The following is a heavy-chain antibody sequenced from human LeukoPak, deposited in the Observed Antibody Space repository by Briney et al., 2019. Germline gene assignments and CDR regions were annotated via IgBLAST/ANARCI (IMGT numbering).Heavy chain of an antibody. CDR1: GFAFSNFA. CDR3: ARDLAVVVVAAVGY. J-gene: IGHJ4*02. D-gene: IGHD2-15*01. V-gene: IGHV3-30-3*01. Sequence: PGGSLRLSCAASGFAFSNFAMHWVRQAPGKGLEWVAVISYDGSNKYYADSVKGRFTTSRDNSKNTLYLQMNSLRAEDTAVYYCARDLAVVVVAAVGYWGQGTLVTVSS. CDR2: ISYDGSNK.